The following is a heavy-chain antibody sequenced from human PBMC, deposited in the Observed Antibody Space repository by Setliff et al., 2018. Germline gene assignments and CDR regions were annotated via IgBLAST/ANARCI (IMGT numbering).Heavy chain of an antibody. CDR1: GGSISSSSYY. Sequence: SETLSLTCTVSGGSISSSSYYWGWIRQPPGKGLEWIGHIYTSGSTNYNPSLKSRVTISVDTSKNQFSLKLSSVTAADTAVYYCASRATYYNFWSGYYLYWGQGTLVTAPQ. J-gene: IGHJ4*02. CDR3: ASRATYYNFWSGYYLY. V-gene: IGHV4-61*05. CDR2: IYTSGST. D-gene: IGHD3-3*01.